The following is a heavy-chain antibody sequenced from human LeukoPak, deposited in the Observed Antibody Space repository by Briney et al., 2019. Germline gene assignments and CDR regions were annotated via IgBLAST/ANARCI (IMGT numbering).Heavy chain of an antibody. Sequence: ASETLSLTCTFSGYSISSGYYWGWIRQPPGKGLEWIGSIYHSGSTYYNPSLKSRVTISVDTSKNQFSLKLSSVTAADTAVYYCAGEITMIVVVIPSNYGMDVWGQGTTVTVSS. V-gene: IGHV4-38-2*02. J-gene: IGHJ6*02. CDR2: IYHSGST. D-gene: IGHD3-22*01. CDR3: AGEITMIVVVIPSNYGMDV. CDR1: GYSISSGYY.